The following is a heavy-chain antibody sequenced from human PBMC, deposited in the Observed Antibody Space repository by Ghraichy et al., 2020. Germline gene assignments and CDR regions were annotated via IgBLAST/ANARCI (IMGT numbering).Heavy chain of an antibody. CDR3: ARVFPPQYYYYYYGMDV. CDR2: ISGSGGST. V-gene: IGHV3-23*01. CDR1: GFTFSSYA. Sequence: GESLNISCAASGFTFSSYAMSWVRQAPGKGLEWVSAISGSGGSTYYADSVKGRFTISRDNSKNTLYLQMNSLRAEDTAVYYCARVFPPQYYYYYYGMDVWGQGTTVTVSS. J-gene: IGHJ6*02.